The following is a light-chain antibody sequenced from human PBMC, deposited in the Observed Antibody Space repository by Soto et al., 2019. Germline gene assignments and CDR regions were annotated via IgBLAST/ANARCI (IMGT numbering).Light chain of an antibody. J-gene: IGLJ2*01. V-gene: IGLV3-9*01. Sequence: SYELTQPLSVSVAQGQTARITCGGNNIGSKNVHWYQQKPGQAPVLVIYRNSNRPSGIPERFSGSNSGNTATLTISRAQAGDEADYYYQVWDSSTVVFGGGTKLTVL. CDR1: NIGSKN. CDR2: RNS. CDR3: QVWDSSTVV.